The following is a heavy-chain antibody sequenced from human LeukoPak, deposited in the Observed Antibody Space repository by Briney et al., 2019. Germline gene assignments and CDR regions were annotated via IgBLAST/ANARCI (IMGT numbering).Heavy chain of an antibody. CDR3: GTWRTWYYYDSSGHNFVS. J-gene: IGHJ5*02. D-gene: IGHD3-22*01. V-gene: IGHV3-21*04. CDR1: GFTLSSYS. Sequence: GGSLRLSCPASGFTLSSYSMNWVRQAPGKGLEWVSSISISSSYIYHADSVKGRFTISRDNAKNTLCLQMNSLRAEDKAVYYCGTWRTWYYYDSSGHNFVSWGQGTLVTVSS. CDR2: ISISSSYI.